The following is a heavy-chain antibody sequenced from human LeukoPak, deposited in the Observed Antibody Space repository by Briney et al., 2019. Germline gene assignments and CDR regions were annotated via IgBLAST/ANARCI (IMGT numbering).Heavy chain of an antibody. Sequence: ESSVKGSCKASGGTFSIYAISCVRQAPGQGLEWMGGIIPIFGTANYAQKFQGRVTITADESTSTAYMELSSLRAEETDVYYCERVAVDTAVPFDYWGQGTLVTVSS. CDR1: GGTFSIYA. CDR3: ERVAVDTAVPFDY. V-gene: IGHV1-69*13. CDR2: IIPIFGTA. D-gene: IGHD5-18*01. J-gene: IGHJ4*02.